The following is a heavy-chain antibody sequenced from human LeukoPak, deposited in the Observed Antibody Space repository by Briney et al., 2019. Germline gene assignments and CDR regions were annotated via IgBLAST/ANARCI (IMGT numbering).Heavy chain of an antibody. CDR3: ARTYYYGSGSSNWFDP. V-gene: IGHV1-2*02. CDR1: EYTFTGYY. D-gene: IGHD3-10*01. CDR2: INPNSGGT. Sequence: GASVKVSCKASEYTFTGYYIHWVRQAPGQGLEWMGWINPNSGGTNYAQKFQGRVTMTRDTSISTAYMELRRLGSDDTAVYFCARTYYYGSGSSNWFDPWGQGTLVTVSS. J-gene: IGHJ5*02.